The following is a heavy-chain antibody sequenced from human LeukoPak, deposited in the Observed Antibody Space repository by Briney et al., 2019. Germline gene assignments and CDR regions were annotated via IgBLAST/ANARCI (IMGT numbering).Heavy chain of an antibody. D-gene: IGHD3-10*01. CDR3: ARAKPKNMVRGLIMRRESRYYFDY. CDR2: IYSGGST. J-gene: IGHJ4*02. Sequence: GGSLRLSCVASGLSISTSWMSWVRQSPGKGLEWVSVIYSGGSTYYADSVKGRFTISRDNSKSTLYIQMNSLRAEDTAVYYCARAKPKNMVRGLIMRRESRYYFDYWGQGTLVTVSS. CDR1: GLSISTSW. V-gene: IGHV3-53*01.